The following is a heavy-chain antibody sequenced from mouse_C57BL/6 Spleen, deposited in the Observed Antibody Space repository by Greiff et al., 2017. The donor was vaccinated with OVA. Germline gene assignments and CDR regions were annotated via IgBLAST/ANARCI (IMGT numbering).Heavy chain of an antibody. CDR2: ISYDGSN. V-gene: IGHV3-6*01. CDR3: AREDYDNMDY. CDR1: GYSITSGYY. D-gene: IGHD2-4*01. Sequence: EVKLQESGPGLVKPSQSLSLTCSVTGYSITSGYYWNWIRQFPGNKLEWMGYISYDGSNNYNPSLKNRISITRDTSKNQFFLKLNSVTTEDTATYYCAREDYDNMDYWGQGTSVTVSS. J-gene: IGHJ4*01.